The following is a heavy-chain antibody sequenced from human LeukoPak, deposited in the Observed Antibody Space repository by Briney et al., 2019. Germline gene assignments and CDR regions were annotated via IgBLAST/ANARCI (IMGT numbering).Heavy chain of an antibody. J-gene: IGHJ4*02. Sequence: KPSETLSLTCAVSGGSISSSNWWSWVRQPPGKGLEWIGEIYHSGSTNYNPSLKSRVTISVDKSENQFSLKLSSVTAADTAVYYCARGLGYYGSGIRAYFDYWGQGTLVTVSS. CDR3: ARGLGYYGSGIRAYFDY. D-gene: IGHD3-10*01. CDR2: IYHSGST. V-gene: IGHV4-4*02. CDR1: GGSISSSNW.